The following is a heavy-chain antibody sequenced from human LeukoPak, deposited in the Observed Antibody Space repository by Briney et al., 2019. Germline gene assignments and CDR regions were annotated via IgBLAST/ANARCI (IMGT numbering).Heavy chain of an antibody. V-gene: IGHV4-38-2*01. CDR1: GYFISSGYY. CDR3: ARVAAGIGFFQH. J-gene: IGHJ1*01. D-gene: IGHD6-13*01. Sequence: PSETLSLTCAVSGYFISSGYYWGWIRQPPGKGLEWIGNIHHSGSTYYNPSLKSRVTISVDTSKNQLSLKLSSVTAADTAVYYCARVAAGIGFFQHWGQGTLVTVSS. CDR2: IHHSGST.